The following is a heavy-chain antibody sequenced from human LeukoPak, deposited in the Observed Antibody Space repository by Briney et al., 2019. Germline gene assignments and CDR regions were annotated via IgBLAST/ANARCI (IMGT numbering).Heavy chain of an antibody. CDR2: ISSSGGRT. V-gene: IGHV3-23*01. J-gene: IGHJ4*02. CDR3: GKEGGLYDSGCHFDH. D-gene: IGHD3-3*01. Sequence: GGSLRLSCAASGFTFSSYAMGWVRQAPGKGLEWVSTISSSGGRTYYADPVKGRFTISRDSSKNTIYMQMNSLRAEDTAVYYCGKEGGLYDSGCHFDHWGQGTLVTVSS. CDR1: GFTFSSYA.